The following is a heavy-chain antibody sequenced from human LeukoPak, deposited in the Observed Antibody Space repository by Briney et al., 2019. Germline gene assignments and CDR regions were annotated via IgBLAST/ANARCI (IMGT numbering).Heavy chain of an antibody. CDR1: GGSISSSS. V-gene: IGHV3-30*03. Sequence: LSLTCTVSGGSISSSSYYWGWIRQAPGKGLEWVAVISYDGSNKYYADSVKGRFTISRDNSKNTLYLQMNSLRAEDTAVYYCARDARPGSYYMDVWGKGTTVTVSS. J-gene: IGHJ6*03. D-gene: IGHD6-6*01. CDR2: ISYDGSNK. CDR3: ARDARPGSYYMDV.